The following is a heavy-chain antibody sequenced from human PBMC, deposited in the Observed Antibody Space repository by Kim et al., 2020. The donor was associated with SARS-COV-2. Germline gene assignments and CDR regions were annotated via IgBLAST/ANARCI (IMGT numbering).Heavy chain of an antibody. J-gene: IGHJ4*02. CDR3: ARDTLPGIAAAAHFDY. D-gene: IGHD6-13*01. CDR1: GFTFSSYA. Sequence: GGSLRLSCAASGFTFSSYAMHWVRQAPGKGLEWVAVISYDGSNKYYADSVKGRFTISRDNSKNTLYLQMNSLRAEDTAVYYCARDTLPGIAAAAHFDYWGQGTLVTVSS. CDR2: ISYDGSNK. V-gene: IGHV3-30-3*01.